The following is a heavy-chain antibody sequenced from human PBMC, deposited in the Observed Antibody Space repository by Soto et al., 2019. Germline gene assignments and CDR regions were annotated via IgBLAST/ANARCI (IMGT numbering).Heavy chain of an antibody. CDR3: AKASWSSSWYYFDY. V-gene: IGHV3-9*01. CDR2: ISWKTGNI. CDR1: GFTFDDYA. J-gene: IGHJ4*02. D-gene: IGHD2-2*01. Sequence: GGSLRLSCAASGFTFDDYAMHWVRQVPGQGLEWVSGISWKTGNIDYAVSVKGRFAISRDNAKNSLYLQMNSLRPEDTAIYYCAKASWSSSWYYFDYWGQGTLVTVSS.